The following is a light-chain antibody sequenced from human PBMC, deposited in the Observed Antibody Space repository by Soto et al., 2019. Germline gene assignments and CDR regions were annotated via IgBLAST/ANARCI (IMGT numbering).Light chain of an antibody. CDR2: GAS. V-gene: IGKV3-20*01. CDR1: QSVSSSY. CDR3: QQYGSSPPLT. Sequence: EIVLTQSPCALSLSPWERAALSCMASQSVSSSYLAWYQQKPGQAPRLLIYGASSRATGIPDRFSGSGSGTDFTLTISRLEPEDFAVYYCQQYGSSPPLTFGGGTKVDI. J-gene: IGKJ4*01.